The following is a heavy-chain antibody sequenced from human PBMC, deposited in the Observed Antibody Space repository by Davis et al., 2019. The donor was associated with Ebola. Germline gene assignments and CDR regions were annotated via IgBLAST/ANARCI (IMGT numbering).Heavy chain of an antibody. CDR3: AVPRGGEGYYYYYGMDV. Sequence: SVKVSCNASGGTFSSYAISWVRQAPGQGLEWMGWIIPIFGTANYAQKFQGRVTITADESTSTAYMELSSLRSEETAVYYCAVPRGGEGYYYYYGMDVWGQGTTVTVSS. V-gene: IGHV1-69*13. J-gene: IGHJ6*02. D-gene: IGHD2-21*01. CDR2: IIPIFGTA. CDR1: GGTFSSYA.